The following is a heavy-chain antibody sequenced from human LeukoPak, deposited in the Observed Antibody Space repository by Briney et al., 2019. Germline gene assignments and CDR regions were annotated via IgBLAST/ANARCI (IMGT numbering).Heavy chain of an antibody. Sequence: GGSLRLSCAASGFTFSSYGMHWVRQAPGKGLEWVAVIWYDGSNKYYADSVKSRFTISRDNSKNTLYLQMNSLRAEDTALYYCAKDIIAVAGQRSNFDYWGQGTLVTVSS. CDR3: AKDIIAVAGQRSNFDY. J-gene: IGHJ4*02. CDR2: IWYDGSNK. CDR1: GFTFSSYG. D-gene: IGHD6-19*01. V-gene: IGHV3-30*02.